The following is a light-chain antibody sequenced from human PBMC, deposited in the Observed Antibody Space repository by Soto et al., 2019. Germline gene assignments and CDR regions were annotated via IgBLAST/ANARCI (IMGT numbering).Light chain of an antibody. V-gene: IGLV1-47*01. J-gene: IGLJ2*01. Sequence: QSVLTQPPSASGTPGQRVTISCAGSNSNIGVNNVYWYQQLPGTAPKLLIYKINQRPSVVPDRFSGSKSGTSASLAVSGLRSEDEADYYCAVWDDNLSGVVFGGGTKLTVL. CDR2: KIN. CDR1: NSNIGVNN. CDR3: AVWDDNLSGVV.